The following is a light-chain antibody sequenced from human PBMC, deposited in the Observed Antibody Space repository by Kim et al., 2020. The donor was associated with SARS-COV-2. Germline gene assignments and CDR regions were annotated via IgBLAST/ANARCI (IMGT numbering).Light chain of an antibody. CDR3: QQRSQWPLT. Sequence: EIVLTQSPATLSLSPGETATLSCRASQSVGISLAWYQQKPGQAPRLVMYEAYNRATGFPARFSGSGSGTDLTLTISGLEAEDFAVYYCQQRSQWPLTFGGGTKVEI. CDR1: QSVGIS. J-gene: IGKJ4*01. CDR2: EAY. V-gene: IGKV3-11*01.